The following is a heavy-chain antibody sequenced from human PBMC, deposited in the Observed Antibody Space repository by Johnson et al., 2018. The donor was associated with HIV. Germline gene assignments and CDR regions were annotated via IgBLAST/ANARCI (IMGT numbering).Heavy chain of an antibody. D-gene: IGHD6-25*01. J-gene: IGHJ3*02. CDR2: INSDGSST. Sequence: VQLVESGGGVVQPGRSLRLSCAASGFTFSRYWMHWVRQVPGQGLVWVSRINSDGSSTTSADSVKGRFTLTRDNSKNTLYLQRNSLRAEDTAVYYCASRGRSDAVDIWGQGTMVTVSS. CDR3: ASRGRSDAVDI. CDR1: GFTFSRYW. V-gene: IGHV3-74*02.